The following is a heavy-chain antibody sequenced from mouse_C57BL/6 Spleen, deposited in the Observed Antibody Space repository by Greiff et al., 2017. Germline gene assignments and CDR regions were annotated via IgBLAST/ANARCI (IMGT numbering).Heavy chain of an antibody. V-gene: IGHV14-4*01. D-gene: IGHD3-1*01. CDR2: IDPENGDT. Sequence: EVQLQQSGAELVRPGASVKLSCTASGFNIKDDYMHWVKQRPEQGLEWIGWIDPENGDTEYASKFQGKATITADTSSNTAYLQLSSLTSEDTAVYYCTTPPPLGYAMDYGGQGTSVTVSS. J-gene: IGHJ4*01. CDR3: TTPPPLGYAMDY. CDR1: GFNIKDDY.